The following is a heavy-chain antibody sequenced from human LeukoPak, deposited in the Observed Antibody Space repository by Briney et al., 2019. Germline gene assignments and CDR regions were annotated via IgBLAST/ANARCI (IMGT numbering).Heavy chain of an antibody. J-gene: IGHJ6*03. CDR1: GGSISSGSYY. CDR3: ASSGLYGHYYYYMDV. CDR2: IYTSGST. Sequence: SETLSLTCTVSGGSISSGSYYWSWIRQPAGKGLEWIGRIYTSGSTNYNPSLKSRVTISVDTSKNQFSLKLSSVTAADTAVYYCASSGLYGHYYYYMDVWGKGTTVTISS. D-gene: IGHD2-8*01. V-gene: IGHV4-61*02.